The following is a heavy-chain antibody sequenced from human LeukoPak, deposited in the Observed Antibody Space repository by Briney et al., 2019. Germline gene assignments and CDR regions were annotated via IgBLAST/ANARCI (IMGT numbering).Heavy chain of an antibody. CDR1: GGFISDYY. CDR2: IHYSGSI. V-gene: IGHV4-59*01. D-gene: IGHD2-15*01. Sequence: PSETLSLTCTVSGGFISDYYWSWIRQPPGEGLEWIGYIHYSGSINYNPSLKSRVTISVDTSKNQFSLKLSSVTAADTAVYYCARFYCRGGSCSGGLDYWGQGTLVTVSS. J-gene: IGHJ4*02. CDR3: ARFYCRGGSCSGGLDY.